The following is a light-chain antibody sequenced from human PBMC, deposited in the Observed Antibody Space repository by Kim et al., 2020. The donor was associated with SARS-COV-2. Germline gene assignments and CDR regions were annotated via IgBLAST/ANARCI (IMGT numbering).Light chain of an antibody. Sequence: EIVMTQSPATLSVSPGERATLSCGASQSVSNNLAWHQQKPGQAPRLLIFGASSRATGIPARFSGSGSGTEFTLTISSLQAEDFALYYCQQYDNWPRTFGQGTKVDIK. CDR3: QQYDNWPRT. CDR1: QSVSNN. CDR2: GAS. J-gene: IGKJ1*01. V-gene: IGKV3-15*01.